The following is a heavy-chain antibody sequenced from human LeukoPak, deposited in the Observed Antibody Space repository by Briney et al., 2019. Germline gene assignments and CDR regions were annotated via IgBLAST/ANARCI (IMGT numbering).Heavy chain of an antibody. CDR3: AKAPYYYDSSGYAFDI. J-gene: IGHJ3*02. CDR1: EFSVGSNY. D-gene: IGHD3-22*01. Sequence: GGSLRLSCAASEFSVGSNYMTWVRQAPGKGLEWVSLIYSGGSTYYADSVKGRFTISRDNSKNTLYLQMNSLRAEDTAVYYCAKAPYYYDSSGYAFDIWGQGTMVTVSS. V-gene: IGHV3-66*01. CDR2: IYSGGST.